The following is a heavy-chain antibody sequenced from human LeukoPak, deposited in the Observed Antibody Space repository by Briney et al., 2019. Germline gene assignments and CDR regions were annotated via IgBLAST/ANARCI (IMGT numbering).Heavy chain of an antibody. CDR2: IIPIFGTA. J-gene: IGHJ4*02. CDR3: ARTRYYYDSSGYYHLDY. CDR1: GGTFSSYA. V-gene: IGHV1-69*13. D-gene: IGHD3-22*01. Sequence: ASVKVSCKASGGTFSSYAISWVRQAPGQGLEWMGGIIPIFGTANYAQKFQGRVTITADESTSTAYMELSSLRSEDTAVYYCARTRYYYDSSGYYHLDYWGQGTLVTVSS.